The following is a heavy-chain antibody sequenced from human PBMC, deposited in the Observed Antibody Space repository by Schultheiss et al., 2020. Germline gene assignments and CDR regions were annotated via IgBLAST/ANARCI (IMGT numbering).Heavy chain of an antibody. CDR3: ARGSGGSCHY. J-gene: IGHJ4*02. D-gene: IGHD2-15*01. V-gene: IGHV3-23*03. Sequence: GGSLRLSCAASGFTFSSYAMSWVRQAPGKGLEWVSVIYSGGSTYYADSVKGRFTISRDNSKNTLYLQMNSLRAEDTAVYYCARGSGGSCHYWGQGTLVTVSS. CDR2: IYSGGST. CDR1: GFTFSSYA.